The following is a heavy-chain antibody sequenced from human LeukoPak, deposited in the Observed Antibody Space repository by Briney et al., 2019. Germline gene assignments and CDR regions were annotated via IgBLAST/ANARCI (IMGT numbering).Heavy chain of an antibody. J-gene: IGHJ3*02. CDR2: ISSSSTYI. CDR1: GFSFSNCS. Sequence: PGGSLRLSCAASGFSFSNCSMNWVRQAPGKGLEWVSSISSSSTYIYYADSLEGRFTISRDNVRNSLYLQMNSLRAEDTAVYYCVWFGELGAFDIWGQGTMVTVSS. CDR3: VWFGELGAFDI. D-gene: IGHD3-10*01. V-gene: IGHV3-21*04.